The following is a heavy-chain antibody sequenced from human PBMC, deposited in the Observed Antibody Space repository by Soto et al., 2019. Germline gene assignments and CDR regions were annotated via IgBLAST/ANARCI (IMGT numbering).Heavy chain of an antibody. CDR2: ISRSGSTI. Sequence: GSLRLSRAASGFTFSDYYMSWIRQAPGKGLEWVSYISRSGSTIYYADSVKGRFTISRDNAKNSLYLQMNSLRAEDTAVYYCAKDYDFWSGYYGYSDYWGQGTLVTVSS. CDR1: GFTFSDYY. V-gene: IGHV3-11*01. D-gene: IGHD3-3*01. J-gene: IGHJ4*02. CDR3: AKDYDFWSGYYGYSDY.